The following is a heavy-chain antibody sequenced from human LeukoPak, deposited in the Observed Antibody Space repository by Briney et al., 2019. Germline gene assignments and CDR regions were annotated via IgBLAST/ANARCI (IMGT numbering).Heavy chain of an antibody. D-gene: IGHD3-9*01. V-gene: IGHV4-59*12. J-gene: IGHJ4*02. Sequence: SETLSLTCTVSGGSISSYYWSWIRQPPGKGLEWIGYIYYSGSTNYNPSLKSRVTISVDTSKNQFSLKLSSVTAADTAVYYCARGRQRYFDVNYFDYWGQGTLVTVSS. CDR2: IYYSGST. CDR1: GGSISSYY. CDR3: ARGRQRYFDVNYFDY.